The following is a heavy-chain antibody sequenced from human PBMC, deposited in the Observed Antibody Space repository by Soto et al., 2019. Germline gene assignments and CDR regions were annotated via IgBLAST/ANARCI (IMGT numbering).Heavy chain of an antibody. CDR2: VFFNGSP. Sequence: SETLSLTCTVPGGYMNSTNYYWAWIRQPPGKGLEWIGSVFFNGSPDYNPSLQSRVTISVDTSKNQFFLKLSSVTAADTAVYFCARQVGDYYFDYWGQGSLVTVSS. V-gene: IGHV4-39*01. D-gene: IGHD4-17*01. CDR3: ARQVGDYYFDY. CDR1: GGYMNSTNYY. J-gene: IGHJ4*02.